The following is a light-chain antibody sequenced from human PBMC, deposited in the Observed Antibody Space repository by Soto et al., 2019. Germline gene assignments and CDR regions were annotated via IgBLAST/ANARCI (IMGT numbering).Light chain of an antibody. CDR2: EVS. CDR1: ISDVGGYNY. Sequence: QSALTQPSSVSGSPGQSITISCTGTISDVGGYNYVSWYQQHPGKAPKFMIYEVSNLPSGVSNRFSGSKSGSTASLTISGLQAEDEADYYCSSYTSSSNHYVFGTGTKV. J-gene: IGLJ1*01. V-gene: IGLV2-14*01. CDR3: SSYTSSSNHYV.